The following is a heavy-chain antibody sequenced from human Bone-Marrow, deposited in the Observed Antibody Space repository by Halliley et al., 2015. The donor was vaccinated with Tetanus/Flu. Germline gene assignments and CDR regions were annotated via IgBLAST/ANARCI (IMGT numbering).Heavy chain of an antibody. D-gene: IGHD5-12*01. CDR2: IRRGRSTI. J-gene: IGHJ6*02. CDR3: ARDTRGFYGMDV. Sequence: IRRGRSTIFCPDSVKGRFTNSRDNAKNSLYLQMNSLRDEDTAVYYGARDTRGFYGMDVWGQGTTVTVSS. V-gene: IGHV3-48*02.